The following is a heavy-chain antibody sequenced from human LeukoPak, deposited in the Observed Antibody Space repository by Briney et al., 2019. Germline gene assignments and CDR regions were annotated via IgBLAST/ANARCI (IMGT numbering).Heavy chain of an antibody. CDR1: GGSISGYY. J-gene: IGHJ5*02. D-gene: IGHD2-15*01. Sequence: SETLSLTCSVSGGSISGYYWSWIRQPPGKGLEWIGYIYHSGSTDYNRSLKSRVTISVDTSKNQFSLKLSSVTAADTAVYYCATVVVAATHSWFDPWGQGTLVTVSS. CDR2: IYHSGST. CDR3: ATVVVAATHSWFDP. V-gene: IGHV4-59*08.